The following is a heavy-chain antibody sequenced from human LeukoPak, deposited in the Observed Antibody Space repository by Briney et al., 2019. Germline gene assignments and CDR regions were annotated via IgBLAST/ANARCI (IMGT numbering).Heavy chain of an antibody. CDR2: IYSDNT. Sequence: HPGGSLRLSCTVSGFTVSSNSMSWVRQAPGKGLEWVSFIYSDNTHYSDSVKGRFTISRDNSKNTLYLQMNSLRAEDTAVYYCARSPPNRRDGYNEPGQYFDYWGQETLVTVSS. J-gene: IGHJ4*02. V-gene: IGHV3-53*01. CDR3: ARSPPNRRDGYNEPGQYFDY. D-gene: IGHD5-24*01. CDR1: GFTVSSNS.